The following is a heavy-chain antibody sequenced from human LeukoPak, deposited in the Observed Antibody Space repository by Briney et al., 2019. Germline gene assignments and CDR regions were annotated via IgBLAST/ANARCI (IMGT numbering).Heavy chain of an antibody. Sequence: GASVKVSCKASGGTFSSYAISWVRQAPGQGLEWMGRVIPILGIANYAQKFQGRVTITADKSTSTAYMELSSLRSEDTAVYYCARGPGYCSSTSCYSSRFDPWGQGTLVTVSS. D-gene: IGHD2-2*01. J-gene: IGHJ5*02. CDR2: VIPILGIA. CDR3: ARGPGYCSSTSCYSSRFDP. V-gene: IGHV1-69*04. CDR1: GGTFSSYA.